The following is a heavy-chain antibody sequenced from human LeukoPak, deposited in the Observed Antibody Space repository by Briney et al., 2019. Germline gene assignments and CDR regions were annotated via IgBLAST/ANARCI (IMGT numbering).Heavy chain of an antibody. J-gene: IGHJ5*02. CDR1: GDSISSRSDY. CDR2: VYYIGST. Sequence: SETLSLTCTVSGDSISSRSDYWGWIRQPPGKGPEWVGSVYYIGSTYYNPSLKSRVTISLDTSKNQLSLKLSSVTAADTAVYYCARESNYHGSGTGWFDPWGQGTLVTVSS. CDR3: ARESNYHGSGTGWFDP. D-gene: IGHD3-10*01. V-gene: IGHV4-39*07.